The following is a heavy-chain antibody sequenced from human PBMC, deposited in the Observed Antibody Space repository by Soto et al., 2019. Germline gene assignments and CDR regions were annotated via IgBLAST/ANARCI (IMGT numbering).Heavy chain of an antibody. CDR3: ARMATSGTLNWFDP. CDR1: GYTFGNNA. J-gene: IGHJ5*02. CDR2: MNPNSGNT. V-gene: IGHV1-8*01. Sequence: ASVKVSCKASGYTFGNNAICWVRQATGQGLEWMGWMNPNSGNTGYAQKFRGRVSMTRNTSITTAYLELSSLRSDDTAIYYCARMATSGTLNWFDPWGQGTLVTVSS.